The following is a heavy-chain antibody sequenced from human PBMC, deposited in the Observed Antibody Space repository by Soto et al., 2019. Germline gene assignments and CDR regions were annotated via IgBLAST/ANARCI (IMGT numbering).Heavy chain of an antibody. D-gene: IGHD2-2*01. Sequence: QVQLVESGGGVVQPGRSLRLSCAASGFTFSSYGMHWVRQAPGKGLEWVAVIWYDGSNKYYADSVKGRFTISRDNSKNTLYLQMNSLRAEDTAVHYCARVHIVVVPAATYYYGMDVWGQWTTVTVSS. CDR1: GFTFSSYG. CDR2: IWYDGSNK. J-gene: IGHJ6*02. CDR3: ARVHIVVVPAATYYYGMDV. V-gene: IGHV3-33*01.